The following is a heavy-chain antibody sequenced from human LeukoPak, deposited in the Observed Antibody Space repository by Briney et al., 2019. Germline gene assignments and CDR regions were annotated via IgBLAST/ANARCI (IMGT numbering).Heavy chain of an antibody. V-gene: IGHV4-4*09. D-gene: IGHD3/OR15-3a*01. J-gene: IGHJ4*02. CDR1: GGSISSYY. CDR2: IYTSGST. Sequence: SETLSLTCTVSGGSISSYYWSWIRQPPGKGLEWIGYIYTSGSTNYNPSLKSRVTISADTSKNQFSLKLSSVTAADTAVYYCARSLGNFNDLTNWGQGTLVTVSS. CDR3: ARSLGNFNDLTN.